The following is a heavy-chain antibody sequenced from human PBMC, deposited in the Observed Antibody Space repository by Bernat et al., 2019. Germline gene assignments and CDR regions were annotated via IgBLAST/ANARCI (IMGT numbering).Heavy chain of an antibody. CDR2: ISYDGSNK. D-gene: IGHD6-19*01. J-gene: IGHJ4*02. CDR1: GFTFSSYA. CDR3: ARGAEELWLEQCLDY. Sequence: QVQLVESGGGVVQPGRSLRLSCAASGFTFSSYAMHWVRQAPGKGLEVVAVISYDGSNKYSTDSVKGRFTISSGNSNNTLSLQMNSLRAEDTAEYYCARGAEELWLEQCLDYWGQGTLVTVSA. V-gene: IGHV3-30-3*01.